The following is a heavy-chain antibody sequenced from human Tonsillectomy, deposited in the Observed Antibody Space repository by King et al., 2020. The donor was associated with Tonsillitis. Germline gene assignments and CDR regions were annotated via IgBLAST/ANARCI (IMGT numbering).Heavy chain of an antibody. V-gene: IGHV4-59*01. D-gene: IGHD6-13*01. CDR3: ARDLPGGAAAGTPYYYYYGMDV. J-gene: IGHJ6*02. Sequence: LQLQESGPGLVKPSETLSLTCTVSGGSISSYYWSWIRQPPGKGLEWIGYIYYSGSTNYNPSLKSRVTISVDTSKNQFSLKLSSVTAADTAVYYCARDLPGGAAAGTPYYYYYGMDVWGQGTTVTVSS. CDR2: IYYSGST. CDR1: GGSISSYY.